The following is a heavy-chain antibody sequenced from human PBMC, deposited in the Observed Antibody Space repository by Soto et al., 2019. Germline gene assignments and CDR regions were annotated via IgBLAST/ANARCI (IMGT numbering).Heavy chain of an antibody. CDR3: AKVLHDSSGYYYYYYGMDV. J-gene: IGHJ6*02. CDR1: GFTFSSYA. CDR2: ISGSGGST. V-gene: IGHV3-23*01. Sequence: GGSLRLSCAASGFTFSSYAMSWVRQAPGKGLEWVSAISGSGGSTYYADSVKGRFTISRDNSKNTLYLQMNSLRADDTAVYYCAKVLHDSSGYYYYYYGMDVWGQGTTVTVSS. D-gene: IGHD3-22*01.